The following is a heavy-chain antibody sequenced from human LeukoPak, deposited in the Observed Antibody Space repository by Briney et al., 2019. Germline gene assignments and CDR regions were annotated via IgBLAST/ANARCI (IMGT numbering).Heavy chain of an antibody. CDR2: ISNDGSSR. D-gene: IGHD2-15*01. J-gene: IGHJ4*02. CDR3: VSGTCGGSCYILDY. Sequence: GGSLRLSCEASEFTFSNYGMHWVRQAPGKGLEWLAVISNDGSSRQYRDSVRGRFTVSRDNSKNTLYLQMNSLRAEDTAVYYCVSGTCGGSCYILDYWGQGTLVTVSS. CDR1: EFTFSNYG. V-gene: IGHV3-30*03.